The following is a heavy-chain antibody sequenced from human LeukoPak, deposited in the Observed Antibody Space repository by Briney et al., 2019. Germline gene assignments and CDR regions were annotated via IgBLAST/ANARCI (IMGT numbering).Heavy chain of an antibody. D-gene: IGHD1-1*01. CDR3: ARGNAHAFDI. CDR2: IHSDGSST. Sequence: GGSLRLYCAASGFTFSNYWMHWVRQAPGKGLVWVSRIHSDGSSTTSADSVKGRFTISRDNAENTLYLQMNSLRAEDTAVHFCARGNAHAFDIWGQGTMVTVSS. CDR1: GFTFSNYW. J-gene: IGHJ3*02. V-gene: IGHV3-74*01.